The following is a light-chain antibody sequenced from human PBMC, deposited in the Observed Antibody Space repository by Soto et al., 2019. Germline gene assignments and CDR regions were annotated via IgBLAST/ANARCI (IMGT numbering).Light chain of an antibody. CDR2: GAS. V-gene: IGKV3-20*01. CDR3: QQYGSSPMT. J-gene: IGKJ5*01. CDR1: QSVTSSY. Sequence: IVLTQSPGTLSLSPGERATLSCRASQSVTSSYLAWYQQKPGQAPRLLIYGASSRAAGIPDRFSGSGSGTDFTLTISRLEPSDFAVYYCQQYGSSPMTFGQGTRLEIK.